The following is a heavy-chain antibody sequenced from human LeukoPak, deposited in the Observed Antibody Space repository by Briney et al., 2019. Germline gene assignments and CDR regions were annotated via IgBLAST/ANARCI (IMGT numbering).Heavy chain of an antibody. CDR2: IIPILGTA. CDR3: ATKRGYSYGSPH. J-gene: IGHJ4*02. CDR1: GGTFSSYA. D-gene: IGHD5-18*01. Sequence: ASVKVSCKASGGTFSSYAISWERQAPGQGLEWMGGIIPILGTANYAQKFQGRVTITADESTSTAYMELSSLRSEDTAVYYCATKRGYSYGSPHWGQGTLVTVSS. V-gene: IGHV1-69*13.